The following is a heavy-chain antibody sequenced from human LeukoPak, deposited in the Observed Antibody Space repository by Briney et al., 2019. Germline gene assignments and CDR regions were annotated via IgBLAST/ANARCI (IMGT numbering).Heavy chain of an antibody. Sequence: ASVKVSCKASGYTFTSYGISWVRQAPGQGLEWMGGIIPIFGTANYAQKFQGRVTITADESTSTAYMELSSLRSEDTAVYYCARIVAARRPYYYYMDVWGKGTTVTVSS. D-gene: IGHD6-6*01. J-gene: IGHJ6*03. CDR2: IIPIFGTA. CDR1: GYTFTSYG. V-gene: IGHV1-69*13. CDR3: ARIVAARRPYYYYMDV.